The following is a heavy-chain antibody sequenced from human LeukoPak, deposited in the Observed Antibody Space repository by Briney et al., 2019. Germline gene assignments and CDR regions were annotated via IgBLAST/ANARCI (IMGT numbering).Heavy chain of an antibody. Sequence: PSQTLSLTCTVSGGSISSGGYYWSWIRQHPGKGLEWIGYIYYSGSTYYNPSLKSRVTISADTSKNQFSLKLSSVTAADTAVYYCARTRGYSGYVDAFDIWGQGTMVTVFS. CDR3: ARTRGYSGYVDAFDI. CDR2: IYYSGST. J-gene: IGHJ3*02. CDR1: GGSISSGGYY. D-gene: IGHD5-12*01. V-gene: IGHV4-31*03.